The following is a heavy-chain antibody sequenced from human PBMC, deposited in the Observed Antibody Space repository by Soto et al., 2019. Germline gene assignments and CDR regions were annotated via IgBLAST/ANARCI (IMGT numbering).Heavy chain of an antibody. V-gene: IGHV1-8*01. Sequence: VASVKVSCKASGYTFTSYDINWVRQATGQGLEWMGWMNPNSGNTGYAQKFQGRVTMTRNTSISTAYMELSSLRSEDTAVYYCARSGYDSSGYYSARYDYWGQGTLVTVSS. J-gene: IGHJ4*02. CDR1: GYTFTSYD. CDR2: MNPNSGNT. D-gene: IGHD3-22*01. CDR3: ARSGYDSSGYYSARYDY.